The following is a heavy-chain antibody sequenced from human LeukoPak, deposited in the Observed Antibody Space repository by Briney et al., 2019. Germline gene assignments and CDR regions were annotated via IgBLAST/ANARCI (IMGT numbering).Heavy chain of an antibody. CDR1: GGSISSYY. J-gene: IGHJ4*02. CDR3: ARGFGLGTLIDY. V-gene: IGHV4-59*01. Sequence: SETLSLTCTVSGGSISSYYWSWIRQPPGKGLEWIGYIDYTGSTNCNPSPKSRVTISVDTSKNQFSLKLGSVTAADTAVYYCARGFGLGTLIDYWGQGTLVTVSS. CDR2: IDYTGST. D-gene: IGHD3/OR15-3a*01.